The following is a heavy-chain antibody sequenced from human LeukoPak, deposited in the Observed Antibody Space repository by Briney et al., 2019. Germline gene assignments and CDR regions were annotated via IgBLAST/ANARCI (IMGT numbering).Heavy chain of an antibody. J-gene: IGHJ4*02. CDR2: IKGDGIST. Sequence: GGSLRLSCAASGFDFSSNWMHWVRHAPGQGVVWVSRIKGDGISTNYADSVKGRFTISRDIAKNTLYLQMNSLRAEDTGVYYCAKDHYWSIDYWGRGTLVTVSS. CDR1: GFDFSSNW. V-gene: IGHV3-74*01. CDR3: AKDHYWSIDY. D-gene: IGHD3-3*01.